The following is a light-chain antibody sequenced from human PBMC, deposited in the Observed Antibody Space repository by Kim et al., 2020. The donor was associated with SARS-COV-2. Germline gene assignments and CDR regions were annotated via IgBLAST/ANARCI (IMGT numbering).Light chain of an antibody. CDR1: RNDFGNEE. J-gene: IGLJ3*02. CDR2: RNN. V-gene: IGLV10-54*01. CDR3: SAWDSSLSAWV. Sequence: RQTVTLTCTGTRNDFGNEEATWLQQHQGHPPKLLSSRNNNRPSGISERFSASRSGDTASLTITGLQPEDEADYYCSAWDSSLSAWVFGGGTQLTVL.